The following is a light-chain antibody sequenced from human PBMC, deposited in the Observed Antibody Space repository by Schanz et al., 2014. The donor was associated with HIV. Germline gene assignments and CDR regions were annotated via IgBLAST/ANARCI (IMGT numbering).Light chain of an antibody. CDR2: DSS. J-gene: IGKJ4*01. V-gene: IGKV3-11*01. CDR3: KHRSNWPLT. Sequence: EVVLTQSPATLSLSPGDRATLTCRASQSVSSYLVWYQQKPGQPPRLLIYDSSNRAAGIPARFSGSGSGTDFTLTISSLEPEDFAVYYCKHRSNWPLTFGGGTKVEIK. CDR1: QSVSSY.